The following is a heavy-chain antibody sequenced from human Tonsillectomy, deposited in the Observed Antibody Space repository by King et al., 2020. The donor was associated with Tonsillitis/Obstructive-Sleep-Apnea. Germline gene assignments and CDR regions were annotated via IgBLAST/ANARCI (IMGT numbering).Heavy chain of an antibody. CDR3: AKESLGGYRYGYLDY. D-gene: IGHD5-18*01. V-gene: IGHV3-30*18. CDR1: GFTFSSYG. J-gene: IGHJ4*02. CDR2: ISFDGSNK. Sequence: VQLVESGGGVVQPGRSLRLSCAASGFTFSSYGMHWVRQAPGKGLEWVAVISFDGSNKYYADSVKGRFTISRDNSKNTLYLQMNSLRAEDTAVYYCAKESLGGYRYGYLDYWGQGTLVTVSS.